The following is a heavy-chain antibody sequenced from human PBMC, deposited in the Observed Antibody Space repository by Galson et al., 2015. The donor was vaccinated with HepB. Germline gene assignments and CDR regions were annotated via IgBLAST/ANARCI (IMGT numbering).Heavy chain of an antibody. CDR2: IWYDGSNK. Sequence: SLRLSCAAPGFTFSSYGMHWVRQAPGKGLEWVALIWYDGSNKYYADSVKGRFTISRDNSKNTLFLQMNSLRGEDTAVYYCARERLWFGELDAFDIWGQGTMVTVSS. CDR1: GFTFSSYG. D-gene: IGHD3-10*01. J-gene: IGHJ3*02. CDR3: ARERLWFGELDAFDI. V-gene: IGHV3-33*01.